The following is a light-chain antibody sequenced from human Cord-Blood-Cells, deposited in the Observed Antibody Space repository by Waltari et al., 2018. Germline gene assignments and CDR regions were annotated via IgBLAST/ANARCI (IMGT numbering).Light chain of an antibody. J-gene: IGLJ3*02. CDR1: SSDVGSYNL. CDR2: EGS. CDR3: CSYAGSSTWV. V-gene: IGLV2-23*01. Sequence: SALTQPASASGSPGPSFTISCTGTSSDVGSYNLVPWYQQHPGKAPKLMIYEGSKRPSGVSNRFSGSKSGNTASLTISGLQAEDEADYYCCSYAGSSTWVFGGGTKLTVL.